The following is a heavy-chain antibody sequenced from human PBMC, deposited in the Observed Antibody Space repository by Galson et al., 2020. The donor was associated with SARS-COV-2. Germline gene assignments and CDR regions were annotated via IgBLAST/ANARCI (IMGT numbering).Heavy chain of an antibody. J-gene: IGHJ4*02. D-gene: IGHD2-8*02. CDR3: AKGPNSYSPGWYGIDY. V-gene: IGHV3-9*01. CDR2: IYWNSASR. Sequence: GGSLRLSCAASGFTFDDYAMHWVRQAPGKGLEWVSGIYWNSASRGYADAVRGRFTISRDNAKNSLYLEMNSLIPEDTAFYYCAKGPNSYSPGWYGIDYWGQGTLVTVSS. CDR1: GFTFDDYA.